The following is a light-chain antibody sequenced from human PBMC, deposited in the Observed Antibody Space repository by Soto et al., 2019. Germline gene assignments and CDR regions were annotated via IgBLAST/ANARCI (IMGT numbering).Light chain of an antibody. V-gene: IGKV1-5*03. CDR1: QSISSW. CDR3: QQYNSYPYT. CDR2: KAS. Sequence: DIQMTQSPSTLSASVGGRVTITCRASQSISSWLAWYQQKPGKAPKLLLYKASSLEGGVPSRFSCSGSGTEFTLTISSLQPDDFATYYCQQYNSYPYTFGQGTKLEIK. J-gene: IGKJ2*01.